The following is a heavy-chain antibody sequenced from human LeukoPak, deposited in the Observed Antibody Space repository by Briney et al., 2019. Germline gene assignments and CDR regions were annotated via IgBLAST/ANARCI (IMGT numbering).Heavy chain of an antibody. CDR1: GGSISSYY. Sequence: PSETLSPTCTVSGGSISSYYWSWIRQPPGKGLEWIGYIYYSGSTNYNPSLKSRVTISIDTSKNQFSLKLSSVTAADTAVYYCARGYSYGLPFDYWGQGTLVTVFS. J-gene: IGHJ4*02. CDR3: ARGYSYGLPFDY. D-gene: IGHD5-18*01. CDR2: IYYSGST. V-gene: IGHV4-59*01.